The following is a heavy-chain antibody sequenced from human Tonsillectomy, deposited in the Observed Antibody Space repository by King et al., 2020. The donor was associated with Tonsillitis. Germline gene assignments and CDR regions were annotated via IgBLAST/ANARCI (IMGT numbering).Heavy chain of an antibody. V-gene: IGHV3-53*01. CDR2: IYSGGST. CDR1: GFTVSSNY. J-gene: IGHJ4*02. D-gene: IGHD3-3*01. Sequence: VQLVESGGGLIQPGGSLRLSCAVSGFTVSSNYMNWVRQAPGKGLEWVSLIYSGGSTDYADSVRGRFTISRDNSKNTLYLQMNSLRAEDTAVYYCARVAHDYYDFWRFAYWGQGTLVTVSS. CDR3: ARVAHDYYDFWRFAY.